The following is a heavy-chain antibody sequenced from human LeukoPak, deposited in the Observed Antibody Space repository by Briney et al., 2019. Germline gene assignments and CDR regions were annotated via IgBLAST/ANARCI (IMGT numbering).Heavy chain of an antibody. V-gene: IGHV3-21*01. D-gene: IGHD2-15*01. J-gene: IGHJ5*02. CDR2: ISSSSSYI. CDR3: ARTGRIAASTGWFDP. CDR1: GSTFSSYS. Sequence: GGSLRLSCAASGSTFSSYSMNWVRQAPGKGLEWVSSISSSSSYIYYADSVKGRFTISRDNAKNSLYLQMNSLRAEDTAVYYCARTGRIAASTGWFDPWGQGTLVTVS.